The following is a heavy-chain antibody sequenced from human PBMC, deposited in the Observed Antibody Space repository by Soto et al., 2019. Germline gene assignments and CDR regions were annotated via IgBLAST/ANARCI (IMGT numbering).Heavy chain of an antibody. J-gene: IGHJ6*02. CDR1: GYRFTSYW. V-gene: IGHV5-51*01. CDR2: IYPGDSDT. Sequence: GESLKISCKGSGYRFTSYWIGWVRQMPGKGLEWMGIIYPGDSDTRYSPSFQGQVTISADKSISTAYLQWSSLKASDTAMYYCARQGITNRHGMDVWGQGTTVTVSS. D-gene: IGHD3-10*01. CDR3: ARQGITNRHGMDV.